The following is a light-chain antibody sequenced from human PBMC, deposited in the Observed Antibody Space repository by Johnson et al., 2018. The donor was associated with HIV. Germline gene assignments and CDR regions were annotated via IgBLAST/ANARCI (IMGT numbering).Light chain of an antibody. CDR3: GTRGSSLSACLYV. V-gene: IGLV1-51*01. Sequence: SVLTQPPSMSAAPGQQVTISCSGSSSNIGNNYVSWYQQFPGTAPKLLIYDNNKRPSGIPDRFSGSKSGTSATLGITGLQTVDEADYYCGTRGSSLSACLYVFGAWNKVTVL. J-gene: IGLJ1*01. CDR2: DNN. CDR1: SSNIGNNY.